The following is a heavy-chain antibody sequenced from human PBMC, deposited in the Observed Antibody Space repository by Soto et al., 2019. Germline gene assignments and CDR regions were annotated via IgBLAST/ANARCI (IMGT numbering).Heavy chain of an antibody. CDR1: GGTFSSYA. Sequence: GASVKVSCKASGGTFSSYAISWVRQAPGQGLEWMGGIIPIFGTANYAQKFQGRVTITADESTSTAYMELSSLRSEDTAVYYCASQEYSGPAQWGQGTLVTVSS. D-gene: IGHD6-6*01. CDR2: IIPIFGTA. J-gene: IGHJ4*02. CDR3: ASQEYSGPAQ. V-gene: IGHV1-69*13.